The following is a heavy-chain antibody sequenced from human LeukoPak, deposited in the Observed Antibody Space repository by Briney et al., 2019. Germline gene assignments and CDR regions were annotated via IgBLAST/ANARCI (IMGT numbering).Heavy chain of an antibody. V-gene: IGHV3-33*06. J-gene: IGHJ3*02. CDR3: AKDQDDYGDYGVAFDI. CDR1: GFTFSSYG. D-gene: IGHD4-17*01. Sequence: PGRSLRLSCAASGFTFSSYGMHWVRQAPGKGLEWVAVIWYDGSNKYYADSVKGRFTISRGNSKNTLYLQMNSLRAEDTAVYYCAKDQDDYGDYGVAFDIWGQGTMVTVSS. CDR2: IWYDGSNK.